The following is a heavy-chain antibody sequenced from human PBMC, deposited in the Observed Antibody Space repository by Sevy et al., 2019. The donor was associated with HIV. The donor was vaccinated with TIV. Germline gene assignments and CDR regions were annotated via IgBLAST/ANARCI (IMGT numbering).Heavy chain of an antibody. J-gene: IGHJ5*02. CDR3: ARGFVEAATVRGVIDWFDP. D-gene: IGHD2-15*01. Sequence: GGSLRLSCAGSGFSFSSYWMSWVRQAPGKGLEWVANIKQDGSEKDYVDSVKGRFTISRDNAKNSLYLQMYGLRAEDTAIYYCARGFVEAATVRGVIDWFDPWGQGTLVTVSS. CDR1: GFSFSSYW. V-gene: IGHV3-7*01. CDR2: IKQDGSEK.